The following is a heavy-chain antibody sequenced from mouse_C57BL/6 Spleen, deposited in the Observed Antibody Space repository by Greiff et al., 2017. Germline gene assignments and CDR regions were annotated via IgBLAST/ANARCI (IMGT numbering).Heavy chain of an antibody. J-gene: IGHJ1*03. V-gene: IGHV1-69*01. D-gene: IGHD4-1*01. CDR1: GYTFTRYW. CDR3: AWGWYFDV. Sequence: QVQLQQPGAELVMPGASVKMSCKASGYTFTRYWMHWVKQRPGQGLEWIGEIDPSDSYTNYNQKFKGKSTLTVDKSSSTAYMQLSSLTSEDSAVYDCAWGWYFDVWGTGTTVTVAS. CDR2: IDPSDSYT.